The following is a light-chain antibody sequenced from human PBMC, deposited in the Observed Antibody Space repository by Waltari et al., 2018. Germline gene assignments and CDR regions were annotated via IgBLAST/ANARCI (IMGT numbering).Light chain of an antibody. CDR1: QRVSRY. CDR3: QQRSNWPLT. J-gene: IGKJ4*01. CDR2: DAS. V-gene: IGKV3-11*01. Sequence: ENVLTQSPATLSLSPGERATLSCRASQRVSRYLAWYQQKPGQAPRLLIYDASNRATGIPARFSGSGSGTDFTLTISSLEPEDFAVYYCQQRSNWPLTFGGGTKVEIK.